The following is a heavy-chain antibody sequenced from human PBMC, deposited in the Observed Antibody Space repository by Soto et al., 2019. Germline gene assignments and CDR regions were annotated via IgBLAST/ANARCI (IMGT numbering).Heavy chain of an antibody. J-gene: IGHJ4*02. D-gene: IGHD1-7*01. CDR1: GFTFSSYG. CDR2: IWYDGSNK. V-gene: IGHV3-33*01. Sequence: GGSLRLSCAASGFTFSSYGMHWVRQAPGKGLEWVAVIWYDGSNKYYADSVKGRFTISRDNSKNTLYLQMNSLRAEDTAVYYCARDSTGTTYNLDYRGQGTLVTVSS. CDR3: ARDSTGTTYNLDY.